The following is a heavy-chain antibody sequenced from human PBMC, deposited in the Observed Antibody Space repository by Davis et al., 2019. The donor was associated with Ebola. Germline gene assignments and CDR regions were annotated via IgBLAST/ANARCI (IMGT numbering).Heavy chain of an antibody. V-gene: IGHV1-69*13. D-gene: IGHD2-21*01. CDR3: ARGSLAYCGGDCYFG. CDR1: GGTFSSYA. J-gene: IGHJ4*02. Sequence: AASVKVSCKASGGTFSSYAISWVRQPPGQGLEWMGGIIPIFGTANYAQKFQGRVTITADESTSTAYMELSSLRSEDTAVYYCARGSLAYCGGDCYFGWGQGTLVTVSS. CDR2: IIPIFGTA.